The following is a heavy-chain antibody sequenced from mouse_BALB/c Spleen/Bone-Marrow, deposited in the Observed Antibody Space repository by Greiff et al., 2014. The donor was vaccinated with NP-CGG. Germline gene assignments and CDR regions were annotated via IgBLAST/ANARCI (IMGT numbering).Heavy chain of an antibody. CDR1: GYSFTSYW. CDR2: AYPGNSDT. V-gene: IGHV1-5*01. CDR3: TFLVKEDFAY. Sequence: EVQLQQSGTVLARPGASVKMSCKASGYSFTSYWMHWVKQRPGQGLEWIGAAYPGNSDTTYNQKFKGKAKLTAVTSASTAYMELSSLTNEDSAVYYCTFLVKEDFAYWGQGTLVTVSA. J-gene: IGHJ3*01. D-gene: IGHD2-10*02.